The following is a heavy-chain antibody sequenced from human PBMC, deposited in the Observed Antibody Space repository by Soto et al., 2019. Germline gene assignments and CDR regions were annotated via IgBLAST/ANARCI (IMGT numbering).Heavy chain of an antibody. CDR3: VRDVVNYHDSSGYFDY. CDR1: GYNLHSYG. Sequence: VQLVQSGVEVKNAGASVKVSCKASGYNLHSYGISWVRQAPGQGPEWMGWISAYNGDTNYAQKFQGRVTMTTDTSTSSAYMELTSLTSDDTAVYYCVRDVVNYHDSSGYFDYWGQGTLVTVSS. V-gene: IGHV1-18*01. CDR2: ISAYNGDT. J-gene: IGHJ4*02. D-gene: IGHD3-22*01.